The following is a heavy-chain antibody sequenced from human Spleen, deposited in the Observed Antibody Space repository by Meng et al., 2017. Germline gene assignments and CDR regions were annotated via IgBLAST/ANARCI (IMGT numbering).Heavy chain of an antibody. Sequence: SETLSLTCTVSGGSISSSSYYWGWIRQPPGKGLEWIGSIYYSGSTYYNPSLKSRVTISVDTSKNQFSLKLSSVTAADTAVYYCARVRHDYGDYVGWFDPWGQGTLVTVSS. CDR3: ARVRHDYGDYVGWFDP. V-gene: IGHV4-39*07. D-gene: IGHD4-17*01. J-gene: IGHJ5*02. CDR1: GGSISSSSYY. CDR2: IYYSGST.